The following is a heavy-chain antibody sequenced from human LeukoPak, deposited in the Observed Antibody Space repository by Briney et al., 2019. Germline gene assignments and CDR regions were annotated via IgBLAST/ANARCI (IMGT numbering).Heavy chain of an antibody. CDR1: GFTFSDYY. CDR2: ISSSGSTI. CDR3: ARAQCSSTSCYTSYFDY. J-gene: IGHJ4*02. D-gene: IGHD2-2*02. Sequence: GGSLRLSXAASGFTFSDYYMSWIRQAPGKGLEWLSYISSSGSTIYYADSVKGRFTISRDNAKNSLYLQMNSLRAEDTAVYYCARAQCSSTSCYTSYFDYWGQGTLVTVSS. V-gene: IGHV3-11*04.